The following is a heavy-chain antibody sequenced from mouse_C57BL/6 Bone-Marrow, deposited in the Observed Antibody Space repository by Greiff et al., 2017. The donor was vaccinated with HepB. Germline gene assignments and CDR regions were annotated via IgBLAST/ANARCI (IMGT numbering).Heavy chain of an antibody. V-gene: IGHV1-72*01. CDR1: GYTFTSYW. D-gene: IGHD1-1*01. J-gene: IGHJ4*01. Sequence: VQLQQPGAELVKPGDSVKLSCKASGYTFTSYWMHWVKQRPGRGLEWIGRIDPNSGGTKYNEKFKSKAKLTVDKPSRPAYMQLSSLTSEDSAVYYCARRRYYGSTPYYYAMDYWGQGTSVTVSS. CDR2: IDPNSGGT. CDR3: ARRRYYGSTPYYYAMDY.